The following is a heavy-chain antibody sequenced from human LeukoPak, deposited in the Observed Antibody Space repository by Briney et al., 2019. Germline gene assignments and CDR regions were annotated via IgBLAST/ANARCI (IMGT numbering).Heavy chain of an antibody. V-gene: IGHV3-11*06. CDR2: ISSTNSYT. Sequence: GGSLRLSRAASGFTFSDYYITWIRQAPGKGLEWLSYISSTNSYTNYADSVEGRFTISRDNAKNSLYLQMNSLRAEDTAVYYCARGGIQLWFNYWGQGTLVTVSS. CDR1: GFTFSDYY. J-gene: IGHJ4*02. CDR3: ARGGIQLWFNY. D-gene: IGHD5-18*01.